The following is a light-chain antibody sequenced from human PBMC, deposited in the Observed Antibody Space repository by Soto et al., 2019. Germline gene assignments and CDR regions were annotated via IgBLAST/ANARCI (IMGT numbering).Light chain of an antibody. CDR2: DVS. CDR3: SSYTSSSTLYVV. V-gene: IGLV2-14*01. J-gene: IGLJ2*01. Sequence: QSALTQPASVSGSPEQSITISCTGTNSDIGGYNYVSWYQQHPGKAPKLMIYDVSNRPSGVSNRFSGSKSGNTASLTISGLQAEDEADYYCSSYTSSSTLYVVFGGGTQLTVL. CDR1: NSDIGGYNY.